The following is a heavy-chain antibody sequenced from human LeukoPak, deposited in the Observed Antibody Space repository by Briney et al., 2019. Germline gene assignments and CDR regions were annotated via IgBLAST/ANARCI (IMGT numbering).Heavy chain of an antibody. D-gene: IGHD6-19*01. CDR2: ITSTSDTI. Sequence: PGGSLRLSCVTSGFPFSTYSMNWVRQAPGKGLEWLSYITSTSDTIYYADSVKGRFTISRDNSKNTLYLQMNSLRAEDTAVYYCAGDRSGWYYYGMDVWGQGTTVTVSS. CDR3: AGDRSGWYYYGMDV. V-gene: IGHV3-48*01. CDR1: GFPFSTYS. J-gene: IGHJ6*02.